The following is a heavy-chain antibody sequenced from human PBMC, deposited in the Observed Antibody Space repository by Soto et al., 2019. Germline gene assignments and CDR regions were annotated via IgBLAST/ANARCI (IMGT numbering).Heavy chain of an antibody. V-gene: IGHV3-66*04. D-gene: IGHD3-3*01. CDR1: GFTVGSDY. CDR2: IYTGGTT. CDR3: ARPNDFWSGYSLVY. J-gene: IGHJ4*02. Sequence: EVQLVESGGGLVQLGGSLKLSFAASGFTVGSDYMSWVRQAPGKGLGWVSVIYTGGTTYYADSVKGRFTISRDNSKNTLYLQMNSLRAEDTALYYCARPNDFWSGYSLVYWGQGTLVTVSS.